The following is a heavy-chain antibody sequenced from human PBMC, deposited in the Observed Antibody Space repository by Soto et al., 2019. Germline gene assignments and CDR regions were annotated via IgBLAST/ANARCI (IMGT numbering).Heavy chain of an antibody. D-gene: IGHD3-22*01. CDR3: TTDSYFTLTLVRFDY. CDR2: IKSKTDGGTP. V-gene: IGHV3-15*07. J-gene: IGHJ4*01. Sequence: EVQLVESGGGLVEPGGSLRLSCAASGFTFTTAWINWVRQAPGKGLEWVGRIKSKTDGGTPDFAAPVRGRFAITRDDSNIMVYLQMNSLKTADTAVYYFTTDSYFTLTLVRFDYWGLGTLVTVSS. CDR1: GFTFTTAW.